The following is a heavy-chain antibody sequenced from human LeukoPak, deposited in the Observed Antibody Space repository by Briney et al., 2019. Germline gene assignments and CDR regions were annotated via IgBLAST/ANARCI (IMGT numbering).Heavy chain of an antibody. V-gene: IGHV1-24*01. J-gene: IGHJ3*02. CDR2: FDPEDGET. CDR1: GYTLTELS. D-gene: IGHD1-26*01. Sequence: ASVKASCKVSGYTLTELSMHWVRQAPGKGLEWMGGFDPEDGETIYAQKFQGRVTMTEDTSTDTAYMELSSLRSEDTAVYYCATLAGALDAFDIWGQGTMVTVSS. CDR3: ATLAGALDAFDI.